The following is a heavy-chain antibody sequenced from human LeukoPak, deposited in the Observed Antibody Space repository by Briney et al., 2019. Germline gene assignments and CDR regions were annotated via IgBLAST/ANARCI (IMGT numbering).Heavy chain of an antibody. J-gene: IGHJ4*02. D-gene: IGHD2-21*02. V-gene: IGHV3-30*18. Sequence: GGSLRLSCAASGFTFSSYGMHWVRQAPGKGLEWVAVISYDGSNKYYADSVKGRFTISRDNSKNTLYLQMNSLRAEDTAVYYCAKDLGVKGVVTAILDYWGQGTLVTVSP. CDR3: AKDLGVKGVVTAILDY. CDR1: GFTFSSYG. CDR2: ISYDGSNK.